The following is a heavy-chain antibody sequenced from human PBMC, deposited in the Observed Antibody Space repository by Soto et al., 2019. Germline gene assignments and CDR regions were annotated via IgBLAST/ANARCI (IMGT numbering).Heavy chain of an antibody. CDR1: GGSISSSNW. Sequence: SETLSLTCAVSGGSISSSNWWSWVRQPPGKGLEWIGEIYHSGSTNYNPSLKSRVTISVDKSKNQFSLKLSSVTAADTAVYYCASRGYSYGYYFDYWGQGTLVTVS. CDR3: ASRGYSYGYYFDY. V-gene: IGHV4-4*02. D-gene: IGHD5-18*01. J-gene: IGHJ4*02. CDR2: IYHSGST.